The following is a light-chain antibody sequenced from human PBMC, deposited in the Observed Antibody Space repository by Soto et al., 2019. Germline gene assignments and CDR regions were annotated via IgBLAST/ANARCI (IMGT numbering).Light chain of an antibody. CDR3: SSYTGSSTHAV. J-gene: IGLJ1*01. Sequence: QSVLTQPASVSGSPGQSITISCTGTSSDVGGYNYVSWYQQHPGKAPKLMIYDVSNRPSGVSDRFSGSKSGTTASLTISGLQAEDEADYYCSSYTGSSTHAVFGTGTKLTVL. V-gene: IGLV2-14*01. CDR2: DVS. CDR1: SSDVGGYNY.